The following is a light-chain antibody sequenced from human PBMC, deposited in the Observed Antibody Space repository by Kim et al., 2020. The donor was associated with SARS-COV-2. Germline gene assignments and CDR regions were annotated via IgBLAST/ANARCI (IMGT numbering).Light chain of an antibody. V-gene: IGKV1-39*01. Sequence: DIQMTQSPSSLSASVGDRVTIACRASQSISTYLNWYQQKPGKAPKLLIYAASTLQSGVPSRFSGSGSGTDFTLTISILQPEVFTTYYTQQSNTTPLLTFGGGTKVDIK. J-gene: IGKJ4*01. CDR2: AAS. CDR1: QSISTY. CDR3: QQSNTTPLLT.